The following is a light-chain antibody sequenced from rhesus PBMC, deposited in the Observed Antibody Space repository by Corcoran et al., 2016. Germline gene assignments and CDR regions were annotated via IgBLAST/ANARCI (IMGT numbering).Light chain of an antibody. Sequence: DIQMTQSPSSLSASVGDRVTITCRASENVNNYLNWYQQKPGKAPKLLIYKASTLQSGVPSRFSGSGSGTDYTFPISSLQPEDVATYYCQHCYGTPYSFGRGTKVELK. V-gene: IGKV1-74*01. CDR3: QHCYGTPYS. CDR1: ENVNNY. CDR2: KAS. J-gene: IGKJ2*01.